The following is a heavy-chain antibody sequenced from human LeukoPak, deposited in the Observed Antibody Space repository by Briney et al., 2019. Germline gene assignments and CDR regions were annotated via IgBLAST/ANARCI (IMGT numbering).Heavy chain of an antibody. CDR1: GYTFISSA. CDR3: ARGAYYGMDV. CDR2: SHAGNGDT. Sequence: ASVKVSCKASGYTFISSAIHWVRQAPGHRLEWLGWSHAGNGDTKYSPEFQGRFTISSDTSASTAYMELSSLRSEDMAVYYCARGAYYGMDVWGQGTTVTVSS. V-gene: IGHV1-3*02. J-gene: IGHJ6*02.